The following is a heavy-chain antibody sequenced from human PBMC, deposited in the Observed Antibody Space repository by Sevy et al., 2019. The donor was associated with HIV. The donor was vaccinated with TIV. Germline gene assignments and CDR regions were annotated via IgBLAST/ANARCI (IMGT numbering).Heavy chain of an antibody. V-gene: IGHV3-23*01. CDR3: AKGVTMIVGNKGTFDY. CDR2: ISGSGGST. D-gene: IGHD3-22*01. J-gene: IGHJ4*02. Sequence: GGSLRLSCAASGFTFSSYAMSWVRQAPGKGLEWVSAISGSGGSTYYADSVKGRFTISRDNSKNTLYLRMNSLRAEDTAVYYCAKGVTMIVGNKGTFDYWGQGTLVTVSS. CDR1: GFTFSSYA.